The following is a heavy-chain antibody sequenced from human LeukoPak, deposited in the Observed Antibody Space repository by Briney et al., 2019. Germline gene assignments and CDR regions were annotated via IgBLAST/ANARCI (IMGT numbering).Heavy chain of an antibody. V-gene: IGHV3-15*04. CDR2: TVSEIDGGTT. CDR1: GFTFNYTW. J-gene: IGHJ6*02. D-gene: IGHD1-7*01. CDR3: TTDEDWNYACKDV. Sequence: GGSLRLSCAASGFTFNYTWMSWVRQVSGKGLEWVGQTVSEIDGGTTDYATPVKGRFTISRDDSKSTLYLQMNSLKIEDTAVYYCTTDEDWNYACKDVWGQGATVIVSS.